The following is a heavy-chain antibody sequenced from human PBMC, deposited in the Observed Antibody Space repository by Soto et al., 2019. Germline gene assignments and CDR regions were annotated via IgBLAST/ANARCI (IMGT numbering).Heavy chain of an antibody. D-gene: IGHD6-19*01. CDR3: ARRIAVAGTYDH. Sequence: GESLKISCAASGFTFNTYWMHWVRQVPGKGLECVSRIDGDGTTTHYADSVQGRFTISRDNAKNTLYLQMNSLRAEDSAVYLCARRIAVAGTYDHWGQGTLVTVSS. CDR2: IDGDGTTT. J-gene: IGHJ4*02. CDR1: GFTFNTYW. V-gene: IGHV3-74*01.